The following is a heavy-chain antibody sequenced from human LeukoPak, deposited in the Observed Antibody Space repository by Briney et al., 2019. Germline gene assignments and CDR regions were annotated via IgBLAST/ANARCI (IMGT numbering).Heavy chain of an antibody. CDR3: ARRTDTRGYRRFDF. CDR1: GGSFSGYY. V-gene: IGHV4-34*01. CDR2: INHSGST. D-gene: IGHD5-18*01. Sequence: SETLSLTCAVYGGSFSGYYWSWIRQPPGKGLEWIGEINHSGSTNYNPSLKSRVTISVDTSKNQFPLNLSAVTAADTAVYYCARRTDTRGYRRFDFWGQGTLVTVSS. J-gene: IGHJ4*02.